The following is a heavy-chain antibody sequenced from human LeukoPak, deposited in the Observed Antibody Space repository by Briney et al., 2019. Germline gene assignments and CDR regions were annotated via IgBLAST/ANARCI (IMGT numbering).Heavy chain of an antibody. CDR2: IYCDDDK. V-gene: IGHV2-5*02. CDR1: GFSLSTSGVG. Sequence: SGPTPVKPTQTLTLSCTFSGFSLSTSGVGVGWIRQPPVKALEWLSLIYCDDDKRCSPSLKSTLTPTTDTPTHQVVRTTTNMDPVDTTTYYCAHFQYSSGWYYGYWGQGTLGTVSS. J-gene: IGHJ4*02. D-gene: IGHD6-19*01. CDR3: AHFQYSSGWYYGY.